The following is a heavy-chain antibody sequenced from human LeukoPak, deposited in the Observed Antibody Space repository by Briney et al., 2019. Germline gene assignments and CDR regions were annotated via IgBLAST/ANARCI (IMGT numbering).Heavy chain of an antibody. J-gene: IGHJ4*02. CDR2: IYYSGST. Sequence: TSQTLSLTCTVSGGSISSGGYYWSWIRQHPGKGLEWIGYIYYSGSTYYNPSLKSRVTISVDTSKNQFSLKLRSVTAADTAVYYCARGDDSGGHFDYWGQGTLVTVSS. V-gene: IGHV4-31*03. CDR3: ARGDDSGGHFDY. D-gene: IGHD3-22*01. CDR1: GGSISSGGYY.